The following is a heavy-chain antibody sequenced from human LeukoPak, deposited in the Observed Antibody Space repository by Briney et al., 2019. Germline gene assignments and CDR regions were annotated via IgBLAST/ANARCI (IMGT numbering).Heavy chain of an antibody. CDR3: ARGSTGTTFLGLFVAFDI. V-gene: IGHV1-69*01. CDR2: IIPIFGTA. Sequence: SVKVPCKASGGTFGSYAISWVRQAPGQGLEWMGGIIPIFGTANYAQKFQGRVTITADESTSTAYMELSSLRSEDTAVYYCARGSTGTTFLGLFVAFDIWGQGTMVTVSS. D-gene: IGHD1-1*01. CDR1: GGTFGSYA. J-gene: IGHJ3*02.